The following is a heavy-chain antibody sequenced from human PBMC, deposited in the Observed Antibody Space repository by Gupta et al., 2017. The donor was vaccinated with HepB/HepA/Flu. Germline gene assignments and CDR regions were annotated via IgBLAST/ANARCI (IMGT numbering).Heavy chain of an antibody. CDR1: GYTFSAYF. CDR2: INPNNGDT. D-gene: IGHD3-10*01. CDR3: ARNRGALDS. Sequence: QVQLVQSGAEVQKPGASLKVPCKASGYTFSAYFVHWVRQAPGQGLEWMGWINPNNGDTNYAQNFQGRVTLTSDTSISTAYMELSSLKSDDTAVYYCARNRGALDSWGQGTLVTVSS. J-gene: IGHJ4*02. V-gene: IGHV1-2*02.